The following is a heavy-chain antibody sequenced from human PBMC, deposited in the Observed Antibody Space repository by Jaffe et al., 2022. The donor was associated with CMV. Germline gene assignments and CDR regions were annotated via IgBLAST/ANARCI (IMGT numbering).Heavy chain of an antibody. D-gene: IGHD6-19*01. CDR3: ARAHSSGSETVVLDYYYYYMDV. V-gene: IGHV3-7*03. CDR2: IKQDGSEK. J-gene: IGHJ6*03. Sequence: EVQLVESGGGLVQPGGSLRLSCAASGFTFSSYWMSWVRQAPGKGLEWVANIKQDGSEKYYVDSVKGRFTISRDNAKNSLYLQMNSLRAEDTAVYYCARAHSSGSETVVLDYYYYYMDVWGKGTTVTVSS. CDR1: GFTFSSYW.